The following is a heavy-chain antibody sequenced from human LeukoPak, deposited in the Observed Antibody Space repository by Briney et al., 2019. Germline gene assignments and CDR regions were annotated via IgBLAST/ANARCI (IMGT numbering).Heavy chain of an antibody. V-gene: IGHV4-39*07. J-gene: IGHJ4*02. Sequence: SETLSLTCTVSGGSISNSSSYWGWIRQPPGKGLEWIGSIYYSGSTYYNPSLKSRVTISVDTSKNQFSLKLSSVTAADTAVYYCARDGWYFDYWGQGTLVTVSS. CDR1: GGSISNSSSY. CDR3: ARDGWYFDY. CDR2: IYYSGST. D-gene: IGHD2-15*01.